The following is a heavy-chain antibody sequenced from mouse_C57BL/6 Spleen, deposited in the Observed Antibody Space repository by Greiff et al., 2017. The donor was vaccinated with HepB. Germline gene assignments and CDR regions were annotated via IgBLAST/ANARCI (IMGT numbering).Heavy chain of an antibody. J-gene: IGHJ2*01. CDR3: TYYYGGSDGGFDY. D-gene: IGHD1-1*01. CDR2: IVPEDGDT. CDR1: GFNIKDYY. Sequence: VQLQQSGAELVRPGASVKLSCTASGFNIKDYYMHWVKQRPEQGLEWIGRIVPEDGDTEYAPKFQGKATLTADTSSNTAYLQLISLTSEDTAVYYCTYYYGGSDGGFDYWGQGTTLTVSS. V-gene: IGHV14-1*01.